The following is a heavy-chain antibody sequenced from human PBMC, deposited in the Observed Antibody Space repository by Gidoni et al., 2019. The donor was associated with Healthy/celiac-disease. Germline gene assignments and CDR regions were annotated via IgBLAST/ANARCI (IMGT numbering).Heavy chain of an antibody. D-gene: IGHD3-22*01. Sequence: EVQLLESGGGLVQPGGSLTLSCAASGFTFSSYAMSWVRQAPGKGLEWVSAISGSGGSTYYADSVKGRFTISRDNSKNTLYLQMNSLRAEDTAVYYCAKPPRVVIYFQHWGQGTLVTVSS. V-gene: IGHV3-23*01. J-gene: IGHJ1*01. CDR3: AKPPRVVIYFQH. CDR2: ISGSGGST. CDR1: GFTFSSYA.